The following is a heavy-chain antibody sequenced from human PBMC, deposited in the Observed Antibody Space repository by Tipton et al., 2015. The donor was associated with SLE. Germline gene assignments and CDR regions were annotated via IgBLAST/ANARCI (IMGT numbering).Heavy chain of an antibody. CDR2: IDDGGSTI. CDR3: ARASGSEGWYFDL. CDR1: GFTFRSYE. D-gene: IGHD1-26*01. Sequence: GSLRLSCAASGFTFRSYEMNWVRQAPGKGLEWVSYIDDGGSTIYYADSVKGRFTISRDSAKNSLYLQMSSLRAEDTAVYYCARASGSEGWYFDLWGRGTLVTVSS. V-gene: IGHV3-48*03. J-gene: IGHJ2*01.